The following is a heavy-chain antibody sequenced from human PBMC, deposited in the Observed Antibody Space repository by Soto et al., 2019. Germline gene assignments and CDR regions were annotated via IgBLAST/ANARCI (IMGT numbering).Heavy chain of an antibody. V-gene: IGHV6-1*01. CDR1: GDSVSSNSAA. D-gene: IGHD1-7*01. CDR2: TYYRSKWYN. CDR3: AREAYNWNYNYYYYYGMDV. Sequence: SQTLSLTCAISGDSVSSNSAAWNWIRQSPSRGLEWLGSTYYRSKWYNDYAVSVKSRITINPDTSKNQFSLQLNSVTPEDTAVYYCAREAYNWNYNYYYYYGMDVWGQGTTVTVSS. J-gene: IGHJ6*02.